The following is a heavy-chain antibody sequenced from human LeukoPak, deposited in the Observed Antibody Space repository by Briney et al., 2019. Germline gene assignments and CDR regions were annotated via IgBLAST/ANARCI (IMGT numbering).Heavy chain of an antibody. D-gene: IGHD2-15*01. J-gene: IGHJ4*02. CDR2: IYTSGST. V-gene: IGHV4-4*07. Sequence: SXXLSLTCTVSGGSISSYYWSWIRQPAGKGLEWIGRIYTSGSTNYNPSLKSRVTMSVDTSKNQFSLKLSSVTAADTAVYYCARDRYCSGGSCYVDYWGQGTLVTVSS. CDR3: ARDRYCSGGSCYVDY. CDR1: GGSISSYY.